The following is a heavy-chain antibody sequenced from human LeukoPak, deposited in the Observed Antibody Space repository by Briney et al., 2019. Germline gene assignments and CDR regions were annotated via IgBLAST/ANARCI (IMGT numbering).Heavy chain of an antibody. Sequence: SETLSLTCTVSGGSISGYYWSWIRQPPGKGLEWIGEINHSGSTNYNPSLKSRVTISVDTSKNQFSLKLSSVTAADTAVYYCARHKETCSGGSCYLDYFDYWGQGTLVTVSS. V-gene: IGHV4-34*01. D-gene: IGHD2-15*01. CDR1: GGSISGYY. J-gene: IGHJ4*02. CDR2: INHSGST. CDR3: ARHKETCSGGSCYLDYFDY.